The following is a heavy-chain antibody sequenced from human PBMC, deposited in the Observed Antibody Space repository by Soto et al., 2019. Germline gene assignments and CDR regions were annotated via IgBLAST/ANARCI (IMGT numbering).Heavy chain of an antibody. Sequence: GGSLRLSCAASGFSFSDYAMSWVRQAPGKGLEWVSVISESGGSTHYADSVRGRFTVSRDNSKNSLSLRMNSLRDEDTAVYFCAKRSPYSSGWYSTIFDYWGQGALVTVSS. J-gene: IGHJ4*02. V-gene: IGHV3-23*01. CDR2: ISESGGST. CDR1: GFSFSDYA. D-gene: IGHD6-13*01. CDR3: AKRSPYSSGWYSTIFDY.